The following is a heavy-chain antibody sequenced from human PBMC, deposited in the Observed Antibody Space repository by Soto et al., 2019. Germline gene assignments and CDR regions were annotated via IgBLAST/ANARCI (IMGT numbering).Heavy chain of an antibody. J-gene: IGHJ4*02. CDR1: GYSFTSYW. Sequence: GESLKISCKGSGYSFTSYWIGWVRQMPGKGLEWMGIIYPGDSDTRYSPSFQGQVTISADKSISTAYLQWSSLKASDTAMYYCARSAHCSSTSCYATGYFDYWGQGTLVTVSS. CDR3: ARSAHCSSTSCYATGYFDY. V-gene: IGHV5-51*01. D-gene: IGHD2-2*01. CDR2: IYPGDSDT.